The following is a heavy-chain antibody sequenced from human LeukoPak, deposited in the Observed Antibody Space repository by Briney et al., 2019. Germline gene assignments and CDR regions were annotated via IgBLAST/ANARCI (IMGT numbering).Heavy chain of an antibody. D-gene: IGHD3-22*01. CDR1: GFTFSSYW. J-gene: IGHJ1*01. Sequence: GGSLRLSCAASGFTFSSYWMHWVRQAPGKGLVWVSRIKSDGNTNYADSVKGRFTIPRDNAKNTVSLQMNSLRAEDTGVYYCARAPSEIGGYYPEYFRHWGQGTLVTVSS. CDR3: ARAPSEIGGYYPEYFRH. CDR2: IKSDGNT. V-gene: IGHV3-74*01.